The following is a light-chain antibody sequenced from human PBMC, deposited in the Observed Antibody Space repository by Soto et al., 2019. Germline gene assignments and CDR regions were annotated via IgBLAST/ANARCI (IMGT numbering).Light chain of an antibody. CDR2: GAS. V-gene: IGKV3-20*01. CDR1: QSVGNDF. CDR3: QQYGNFPYT. J-gene: IGKJ2*01. Sequence: EIVLTQAPGTLSLSPGERATLSCSASQSVGNDFLAWYQQKPGQAPRLLIHGASSRATGIPDRFSGSGSGTDFTLTISRLEPEDFAVYYCQQYGNFPYTFGQGTKLEI.